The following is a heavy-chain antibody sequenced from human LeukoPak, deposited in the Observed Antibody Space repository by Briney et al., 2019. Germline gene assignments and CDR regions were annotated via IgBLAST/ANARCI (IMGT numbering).Heavy chain of an antibody. CDR2: INHSGST. V-gene: IGHV4-34*01. CDR3: ARLYLPATRFDY. D-gene: IGHD5-24*01. CDR1: GGSFSGYY. J-gene: IGHJ4*02. Sequence: SETLSLTCAVYGGSFSGYYWSWIRQPPGKGLEWIGEINHSGSTNYNPSLKSRVTISGDTSKNQFSLKLSSVTAADTAVYYCARLYLPATRFDYWGQGTLVTVSS.